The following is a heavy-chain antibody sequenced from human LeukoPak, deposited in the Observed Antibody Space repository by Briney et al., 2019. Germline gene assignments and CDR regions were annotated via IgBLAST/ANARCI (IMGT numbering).Heavy chain of an antibody. J-gene: IGHJ3*02. D-gene: IGHD3-22*01. CDR1: GGSISSYY. CDR3: ARSPYYYDSSGYYRSPDAFDI. Sequence: PSETLSLTCTVSGGSISSYYWSWIRQPPGKGLEWIGYIYYSGSTNCNPSLKSRVTISVDTSKNQFSLKLSSVTAADTAVYYCARSPYYYDSSGYYRSPDAFDIWGQGTMVTVSS. V-gene: IGHV4-59*01. CDR2: IYYSGST.